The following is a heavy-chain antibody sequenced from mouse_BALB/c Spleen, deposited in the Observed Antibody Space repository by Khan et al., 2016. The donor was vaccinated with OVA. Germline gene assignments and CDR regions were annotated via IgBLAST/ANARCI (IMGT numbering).Heavy chain of an antibody. D-gene: IGHD2-1*01. CDR3: ARNGNYWYFDV. CDR2: INTYTGEP. Sequence: QIQLVQSGPELKKPGETVKISCKASGYTFTNYGMNWVKQAPGKGLKWMGWINTYTGEPTYADDFQGRFAFSLETSASPAYLQINNLKNEDTATYFCARNGNYWYFDVCGAGTTVTVAS. V-gene: IGHV9-3-1*01. CDR1: GYTFTNYG. J-gene: IGHJ1*01.